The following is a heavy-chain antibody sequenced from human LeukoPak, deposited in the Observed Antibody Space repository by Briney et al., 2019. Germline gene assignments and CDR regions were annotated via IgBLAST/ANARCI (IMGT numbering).Heavy chain of an antibody. D-gene: IGHD3-16*01. J-gene: IGHJ4*02. CDR3: ARGISRIYDYVWGGPLDY. CDR2: INHSGST. V-gene: IGHV4-34*01. CDR1: GGSFSGYY. Sequence: SETLSLTCAVYGGSFSGYYRSWIRQPPGKGLEWIGEINHSGSTNYNPSLKSRVTISVDTSKNQFSLKLSSVTAADTAVYYCARGISRIYDYVWGGPLDYWGQGTLVTVSS.